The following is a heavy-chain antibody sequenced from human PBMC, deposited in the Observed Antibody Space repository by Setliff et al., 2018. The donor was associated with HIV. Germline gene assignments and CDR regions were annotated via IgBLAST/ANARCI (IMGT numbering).Heavy chain of an antibody. CDR3: ATFYSGYDLDAFDT. Sequence: GGSLRLSCAGSGFTFNTCAMNWVRQAPGKGLEWVAVISYDANIKYYADSVKGRFTISRDNSKNTLFLQMNSLRAGDTAVYYCATFYSGYDLDAFDTWGQGTMVTV. CDR1: GFTFNTCA. V-gene: IGHV3-30*04. J-gene: IGHJ3*02. CDR2: ISYDANIK. D-gene: IGHD5-12*01.